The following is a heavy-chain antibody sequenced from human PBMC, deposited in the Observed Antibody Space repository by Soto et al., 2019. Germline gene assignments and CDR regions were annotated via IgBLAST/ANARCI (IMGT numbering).Heavy chain of an antibody. CDR3: ARAVLPASFDY. V-gene: IGHV4-34*01. Sequence: SETLSLTCAVYGGSFSGYYWSWIRQPPGKGLEWIGEINHSGSTNYNPSLKSRVTISVDTPKNQFSLKLSSVTAADTAVYYCARAVLPASFDYWGQGTLVTVSS. CDR2: INHSGST. J-gene: IGHJ4*02. CDR1: GGSFSGYY.